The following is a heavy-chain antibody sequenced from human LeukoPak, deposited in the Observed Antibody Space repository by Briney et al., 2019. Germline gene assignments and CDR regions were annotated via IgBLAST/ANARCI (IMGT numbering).Heavy chain of an antibody. J-gene: IGHJ4*02. CDR2: IYYSGST. CDR1: GGSISSYY. Sequence: SETLSLTCTVSGGSISSYYWSWIRQPPGKGLEWIGYIYYSGSTNYNPSLKSRVTIPVDTSKNQFSLKLSSVTAADTAVYYCARDRGYYDSSGHPVGYYFDYWGQGTLVTVSS. V-gene: IGHV4-59*01. D-gene: IGHD3-22*01. CDR3: ARDRGYYDSSGHPVGYYFDY.